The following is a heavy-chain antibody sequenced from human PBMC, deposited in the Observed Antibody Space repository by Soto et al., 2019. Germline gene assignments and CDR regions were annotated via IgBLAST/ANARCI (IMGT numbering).Heavy chain of an antibody. J-gene: IGHJ2*01. CDR1: GYTFTSYT. CDR2: INAGNGNT. V-gene: IGHV1-3*01. D-gene: IGHD1-26*01. Sequence: ASVKVSCKASGYTFTSYTMHWVRQAPGQRLEWMGWINAGNGNTKYSQKFQGRVTITRDTSASTAYMELSSLRSEDTAVYYCARGGSLYWYFDLWGRGTLVTVSS. CDR3: ARGGSLYWYFDL.